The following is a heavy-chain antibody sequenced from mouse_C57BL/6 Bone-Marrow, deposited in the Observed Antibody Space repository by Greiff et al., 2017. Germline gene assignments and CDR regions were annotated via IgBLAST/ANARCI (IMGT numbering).Heavy chain of an antibody. CDR2: IYPRSGNT. CDR1: GYTFTSYG. Sequence: QVQLQQSGAELARPGASVKLSCKASGYTFTSYGISWVKQRTGQGLDWIGEIYPRSGNTYYNEKFKGKATLTADKSSSTAYMELRSLTSEDSAVYFCARKPFAYWGQGTLVTVSA. V-gene: IGHV1-81*01. J-gene: IGHJ3*01. CDR3: ARKPFAY.